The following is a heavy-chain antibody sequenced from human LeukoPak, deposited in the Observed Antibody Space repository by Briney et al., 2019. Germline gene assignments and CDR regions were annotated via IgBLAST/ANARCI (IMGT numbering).Heavy chain of an antibody. CDR1: GGTFSSYA. Sequence: SVKVSCKASGGTFSSYAISWVRQAPGQGLEWMGGIIPIFGTANYAQKFQGRVTITTDESTSTAYMELSSLRSEDTAVYYCATEQTRTAKGLDYWGQGTLVTVTS. CDR3: ATEQTRTAKGLDY. CDR2: IIPIFGTA. D-gene: IGHD1/OR15-1a*01. V-gene: IGHV1-69*05. J-gene: IGHJ4*02.